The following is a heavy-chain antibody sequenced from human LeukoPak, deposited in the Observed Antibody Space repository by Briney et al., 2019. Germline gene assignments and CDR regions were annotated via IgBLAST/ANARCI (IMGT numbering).Heavy chain of an antibody. CDR1: GFTFDDYA. CDR3: ARESLWFGDFFDY. J-gene: IGHJ4*02. CDR2: ISSSSSYI. V-gene: IGHV3-21*01. Sequence: GGSLRLSCTASGFTFDDYAMHWVRQAPGKGLEWVSSISSSSSYIYYADSVKGRFTISRDNAKNSLYLQMNSLRAEDTAVYYCARESLWFGDFFDYWGQGTLVTVSS. D-gene: IGHD3-10*01.